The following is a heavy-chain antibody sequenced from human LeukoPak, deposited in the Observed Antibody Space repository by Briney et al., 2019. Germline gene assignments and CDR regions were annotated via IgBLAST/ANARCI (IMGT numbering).Heavy chain of an antibody. J-gene: IGHJ4*02. CDR1: GGSISSYY. Sequence: SETLSLTCTVSGGSISSYYWSWIRQPPGKGLEWIGYIYYSGSTNYNPSLKSRVTISVDTSKNQFSLKLSSVTAADTAVYYCAGGYSGYLSLNHFDYWGQGTLVTVSS. D-gene: IGHD5-12*01. V-gene: IGHV4-59*08. CDR3: AGGYSGYLSLNHFDY. CDR2: IYYSGST.